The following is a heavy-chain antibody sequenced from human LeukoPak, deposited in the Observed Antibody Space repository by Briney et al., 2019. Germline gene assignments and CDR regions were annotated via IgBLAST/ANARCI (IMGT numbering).Heavy chain of an antibody. Sequence: GGSLRLSCAASGFTFSSYAMSWVRQAPGKGLEWVSAISGSGGSTYYADSVKGRFTISRDNSKNTLYLQMNSLRAEDTAVYYCAKARFRYYYDSSGYPIDYWGQGTLVTVSS. CDR1: GFTFSSYA. V-gene: IGHV3-23*01. D-gene: IGHD3-22*01. J-gene: IGHJ4*02. CDR3: AKARFRYYYDSSGYPIDY. CDR2: ISGSGGST.